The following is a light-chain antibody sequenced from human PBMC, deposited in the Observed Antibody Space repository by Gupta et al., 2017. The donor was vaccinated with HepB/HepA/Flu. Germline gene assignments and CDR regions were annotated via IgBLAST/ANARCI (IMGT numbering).Light chain of an antibody. V-gene: IGKV4-1*01. J-gene: IGKJ1*01. CDR3: QQYYDNPRT. CDR2: WAS. Sequence: DFVMTQSPDSLSVSLGERATINCKSSQSVFYDSNNKNYLAWYQQKPGQPPKLLIYWASRRESEVPDRFSGSGFGTDFTLTISSLQAEDVAVYYCQQYYDNPRTFGQGTKVEIK. CDR1: QSVFYDSNNKNY.